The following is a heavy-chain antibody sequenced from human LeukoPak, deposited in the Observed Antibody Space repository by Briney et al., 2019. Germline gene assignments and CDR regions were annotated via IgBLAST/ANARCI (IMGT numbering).Heavy chain of an antibody. J-gene: IGHJ4*02. CDR3: ARAQPLGYGDYDAY. CDR2: MNHNSGNT. V-gene: IGHV1-8*01. D-gene: IGHD4/OR15-4a*01. Sequence: SVKVSCKACGYTFPSYDIIWVQQATAQGLEWMGWMNHNSGNTGYAQKFQGRVTMTRNTSISTAYMELSSLRSEDTAVYYCARAQPLGYGDYDAYWGQGTLVTVSS. CDR1: GYTFPSYD.